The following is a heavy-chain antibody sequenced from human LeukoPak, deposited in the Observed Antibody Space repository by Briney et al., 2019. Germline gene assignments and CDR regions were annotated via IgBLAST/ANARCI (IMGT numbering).Heavy chain of an antibody. J-gene: IGHJ4*02. CDR2: IWYDGSNK. CDR1: GFTFSSYG. CDR3: ARDLAAAGTTPVDY. Sequence: GGSLRLSCAASGFTFSSYGMHWVRQAPGKGLEWLAVIWYDGSNKYYADSVKGRFTISRDNSKNTLYLQMNSLRAEDTAVYYCARDLAAAGTTPVDYWGQGTLVTVSS. D-gene: IGHD6-13*01. V-gene: IGHV3-33*01.